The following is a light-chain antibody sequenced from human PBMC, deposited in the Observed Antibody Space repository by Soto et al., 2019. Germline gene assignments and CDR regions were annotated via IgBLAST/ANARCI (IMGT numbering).Light chain of an antibody. Sequence: QSVLTQPASVSGSPGQSITISCTGTSSDIGGYNYVSWYQQHPGKAPKLMIYDVSNRPSGVSNRFSGSKSGNTASLTISGLQAEDEADYYCSSYTSSSTYVFGTGTQLIVL. CDR2: DVS. V-gene: IGLV2-14*01. J-gene: IGLJ1*01. CDR3: SSYTSSSTYV. CDR1: SSDIGGYNY.